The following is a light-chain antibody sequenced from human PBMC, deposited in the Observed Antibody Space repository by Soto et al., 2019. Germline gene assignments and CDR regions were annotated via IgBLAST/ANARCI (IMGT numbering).Light chain of an antibody. V-gene: IGKV4-1*01. J-gene: IGKJ1*01. CDR1: QSVAYTSNKKTY. Sequence: DIVMTQSPDSLAVSLGARATINCKSSQSVAYTSNKKTYVAWYQQKAGQPPKLLLYWSSTRASGVPDRFSGSGSGTDFTLTISILQAEDVAVYYCQQYYSPLGTFVQGTKVQIK. CDR2: WSS. CDR3: QQYYSPLGT.